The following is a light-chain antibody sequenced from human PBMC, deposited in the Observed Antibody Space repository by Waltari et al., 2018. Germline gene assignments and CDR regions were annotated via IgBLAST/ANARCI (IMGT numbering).Light chain of an antibody. CDR3: CSYSRVTTYVV. Sequence: QSALTQPASVSGSPGQSITISCSGTSDDIGGFNLVSWYQQYPGKAPKLIIYEVSKWPSGVSHRCSGSKSGGTASLTIPGLRPEDEAEYFCCSYSRVTTYVVFGGGTRVTV. CDR1: SDDIGGFNL. V-gene: IGLV2-23*02. J-gene: IGLJ2*01. CDR2: EVS.